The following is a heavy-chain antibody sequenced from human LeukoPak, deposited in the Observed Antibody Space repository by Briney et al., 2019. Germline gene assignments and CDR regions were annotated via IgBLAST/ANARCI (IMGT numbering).Heavy chain of an antibody. CDR2: IYHSGST. CDR3: ARQVLVVPAAIDY. CDR1: GGSISSGGYY. J-gene: IGHJ4*02. V-gene: IGHV4-30-2*01. D-gene: IGHD2-2*02. Sequence: SETLSLTCTVSGGSISSGGYYWSWIRQPPGKGLEWIGYIYHSGSTYYNPSLKSRVTISVDRSKNQFSLKLSSVTAADTAVYYCARQVLVVPAAIDYWGQGTLVTVSS.